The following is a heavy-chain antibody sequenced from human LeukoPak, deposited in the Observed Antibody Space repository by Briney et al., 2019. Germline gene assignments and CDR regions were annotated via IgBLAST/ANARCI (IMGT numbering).Heavy chain of an antibody. D-gene: IGHD6-19*01. V-gene: IGHV1-46*04. CDR1: GYTFTSYD. Sequence: GASVKVSCKASGYTFTSYDLHWVRQAPGQGLEWMGLINPSGGSTSYAQKLQGRVTMTTDTSANTAYMELQSLKSDDTAIYYCVRLSGQWLVHSYFDHWGQGTQVIVSS. CDR3: VRLSGQWLVHSYFDH. CDR2: INPSGGST. J-gene: IGHJ4*02.